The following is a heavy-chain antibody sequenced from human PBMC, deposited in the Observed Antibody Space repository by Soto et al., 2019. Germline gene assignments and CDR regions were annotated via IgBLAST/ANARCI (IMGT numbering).Heavy chain of an antibody. CDR1: GFAFSSYG. CDR3: VSDRGYGHASVPYS. J-gene: IGHJ4*02. CDR2: ISYDGSLQ. V-gene: IGHV3-30*03. D-gene: IGHD5-18*01. Sequence: QAHLVESGGGVVQPGRSLRLSCAASGFAFSSYGMHWVRQAPGTGLEWVAVISYDGSLQHYADSVKGRFTISRDNSKNMVLLQMSSLIAEDTAVYYCVSDRGYGHASVPYSWGQGTLVSVSS.